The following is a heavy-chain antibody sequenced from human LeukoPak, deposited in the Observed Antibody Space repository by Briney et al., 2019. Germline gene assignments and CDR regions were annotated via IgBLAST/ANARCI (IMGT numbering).Heavy chain of an antibody. J-gene: IGHJ4*02. CDR3: ARGRDVQTLDY. D-gene: IGHD6-6*01. CDR1: GGSISSYY. CDR2: IYYSGST. V-gene: IGHV4-59*13. Sequence: SETLSLTCTVSGGSISSYYWSWIRQPPGKDLEWIGYIYYSGSTNYNPSLKSRVTISVDTSKNQFSLKLSSVTAADTAVYYCARGRDVQTLDYWGQGTLVTVSS.